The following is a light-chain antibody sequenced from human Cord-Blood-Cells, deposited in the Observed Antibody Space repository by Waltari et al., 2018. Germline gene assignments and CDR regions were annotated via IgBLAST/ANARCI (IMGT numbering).Light chain of an antibody. V-gene: IGKV1-5*03. CDR1: QSISSW. J-gene: IGKJ1*01. Sequence: DIQMTQSPSTLSASVGDRVTITCRASQSISSWLAWYQQKPGKAPKLLIYKASSLGSGVPSRFSGRGSGTEFTLTISSLQPDDFATYYCQQYNSLWTFGQGTKVEIK. CDR3: QQYNSLWT. CDR2: KAS.